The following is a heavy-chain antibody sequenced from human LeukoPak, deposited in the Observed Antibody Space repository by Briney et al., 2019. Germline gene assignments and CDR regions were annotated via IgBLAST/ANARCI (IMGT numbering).Heavy chain of an antibody. CDR2: INPSGGST. CDR1: GYTFTSYY. J-gene: IGHJ4*02. CDR3: ARVGDFYGDYVYFDY. D-gene: IGHD4-17*01. Sequence: ASVKVSCKASGYTFTSYYMHWVRQAPGQGLEWMGIINPSGGSTSYAQKFQGRVTMTRDTSTSTVYMELSSLRSEDTAVYYCARVGDFYGDYVYFDYWGQGTLVTVSS. V-gene: IGHV1-46*01.